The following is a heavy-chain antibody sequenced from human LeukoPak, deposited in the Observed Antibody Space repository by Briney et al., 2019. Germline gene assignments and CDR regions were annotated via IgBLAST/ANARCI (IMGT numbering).Heavy chain of an antibody. V-gene: IGHV3-30*02. J-gene: IGHJ6*04. CDR2: IRNDGSNK. CDR1: GFTFSSYG. CDR3: AELGITMIGGV. Sequence: GGSLRLSCAASGFTFSSYGMHWVRQAPGKGLEWVAFIRNDGSNKYYADSVKGRFTISRDNAKNSLYLQMNSLRAEDTAVYYCAELGITMIGGVWGKGTTVTISS. D-gene: IGHD3-10*02.